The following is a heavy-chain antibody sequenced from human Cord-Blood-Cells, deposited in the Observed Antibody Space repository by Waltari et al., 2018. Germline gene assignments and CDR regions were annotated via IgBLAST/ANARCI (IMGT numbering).Heavy chain of an antibody. D-gene: IGHD6-13*01. V-gene: IGHV1-2*02. CDR1: GYTFTGYY. J-gene: IGHJ3*02. CDR2: CNPKRRCT. CDR3: ARVQAAAGRRFAFGI. Sequence: QVQLVQSGAEVKKPGASVKVSCKASGYTFTGYYMHWVRQAPGQGLEWMGWCNPKRRCTNYAQKVQGRVTMTRDTAISTAYMELSRLRSDDTAVYYCARVQAAAGRRFAFGIWGQGTMVTVSS.